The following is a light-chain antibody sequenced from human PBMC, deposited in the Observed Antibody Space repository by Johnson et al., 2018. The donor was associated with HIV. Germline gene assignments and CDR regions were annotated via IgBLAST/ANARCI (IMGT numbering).Light chain of an antibody. CDR3: ETWDSSLSGV. V-gene: IGLV1-51*01. J-gene: IGLJ1*01. CDR2: DND. Sequence: QSVLTQPPSVSAAPGQKVTISCSGSSSNIGNNYVSWYQQVPGTAPKLLIYDNDKRPSGIPDRFSGSKSGTSATLGITGLQTGDEADYYCETWDSSLSGVFGTWTKVTVL. CDR1: SSNIGNNY.